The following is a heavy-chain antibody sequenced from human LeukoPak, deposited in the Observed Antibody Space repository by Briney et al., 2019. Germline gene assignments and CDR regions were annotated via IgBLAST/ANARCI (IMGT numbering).Heavy chain of an antibody. V-gene: IGHV3-23*01. D-gene: IGHD3-10*01. CDR1: GFTFSSYA. CDR3: TKDRVLLWFGEFDY. J-gene: IGHJ4*02. CDR2: ISGSGGST. Sequence: PGGSLRLSCAASGFTFSSYAMSWVRQAPGKGLEWVSVISGSGGSTYYADSVKGRFTISRGNSKNTLYRQMDSLRAKDTAVYYCTKDRVLLWFGEFDYWGQGTLVTVSS.